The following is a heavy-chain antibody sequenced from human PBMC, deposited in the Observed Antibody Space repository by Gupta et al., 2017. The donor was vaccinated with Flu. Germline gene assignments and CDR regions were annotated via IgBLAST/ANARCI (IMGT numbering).Heavy chain of an antibody. J-gene: IGHJ4*02. CDR1: GGSFSGYY. CDR3: ARVYVDGSGGRCYPSDY. D-gene: IGHD2-15*01. CDR2: INNSGST. V-gene: IGHV4-34*01. Sequence: QVQLQQWGAGLLKPSETLSLTCAVYGGSFSGYYWSWIRQPPGKGLEGIGEINNSGSTKYKTSRKRRVTISVDTSKNQVSLKMSSVTAAETAVDYCARVYVDGSGGRCYPSDYGGQGTMVTVYS.